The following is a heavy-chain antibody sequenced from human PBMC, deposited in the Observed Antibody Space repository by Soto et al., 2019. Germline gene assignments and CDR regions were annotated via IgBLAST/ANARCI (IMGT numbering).Heavy chain of an antibody. J-gene: IGHJ4*02. Sequence: SETLSLTCAVYGGSFSGHYWSWIRQPPGKWLEWIGEINHSGSTNYNPSLKSRVTISVDTSKNQFSLKLSSVTAADTAVYYCARYGSGSYLSRGKQRFNFDYWGPGTLVTVSS. CDR2: INHSGST. CDR1: GGSFSGHY. D-gene: IGHD3-10*01. CDR3: ARYGSGSYLSRGKQRFNFDY. V-gene: IGHV4-34*01.